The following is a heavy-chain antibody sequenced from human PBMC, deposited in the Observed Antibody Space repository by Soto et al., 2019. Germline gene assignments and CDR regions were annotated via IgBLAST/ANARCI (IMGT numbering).Heavy chain of an antibody. CDR1: GFTFSSYV. Sequence: QVQLVESGGGVVQPGRSLRLSCAASGFTFSSYVMHWVRQAPGKGLEWGAVISYDGNNKYYADSVKGRFTISRDNSKNTLYLQMNSLRAEDTAVYYCARAGCDGGSCYTLVGLRYGMDVWGQGTTVTVSS. CDR2: ISYDGNNK. V-gene: IGHV3-30-3*01. J-gene: IGHJ6*02. D-gene: IGHD2-15*01. CDR3: ARAGCDGGSCYTLVGLRYGMDV.